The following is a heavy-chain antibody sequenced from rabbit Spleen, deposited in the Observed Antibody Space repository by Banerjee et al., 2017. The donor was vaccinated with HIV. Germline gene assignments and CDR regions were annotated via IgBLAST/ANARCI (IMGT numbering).Heavy chain of an antibody. CDR2: INTGSGSA. CDR1: GFSFSSSYY. Sequence: QSLEESGGDLVKPEGSLTLTCTASGFSFSSSYYMCWVRQAPGKGLEWIGCINTGSGSAYYASWAKGRFTVSKTSSTTVTLQMTSLTAADTATYFCARDTGSSFSTYGMDLWGQGTLVTVS. D-gene: IGHD8-1*01. J-gene: IGHJ6*01. V-gene: IGHV1S40*01. CDR3: ARDTGSSFSTYGMDL.